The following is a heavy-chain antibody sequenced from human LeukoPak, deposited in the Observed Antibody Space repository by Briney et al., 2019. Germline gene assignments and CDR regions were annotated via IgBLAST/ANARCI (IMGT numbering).Heavy chain of an antibody. CDR1: GYTFTSYG. CDR2: ISAYNGNT. CDR3: ARGILTGYRERGWFDP. D-gene: IGHD3-9*01. Sequence: ASVKVSCKASGYTFTSYGISWVRQAPGQGLEWMGWISAYNGNTKYTQSLQGRFTMTTDTSTTTAYLEVRSLRSEDTAVYYCARGILTGYRERGWFDPWGQGTLVTVSS. J-gene: IGHJ5*02. V-gene: IGHV1-18*01.